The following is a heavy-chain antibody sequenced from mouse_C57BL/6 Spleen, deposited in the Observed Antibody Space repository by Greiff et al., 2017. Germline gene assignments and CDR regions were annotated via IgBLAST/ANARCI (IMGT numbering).Heavy chain of an antibody. CDR2: IYPGDGDT. CDR1: GYAFSSYW. Sequence: VQLQQSGAELVKPGASVKISCKASGYAFSSYWMNWVKQRPGKGLEWIGQIYPGDGDTNYNGKFKGKATLTADKSSSTAYMQLSSLTSEDSAVYFCARPTGTGYYFDYWGQGTTLTVSS. J-gene: IGHJ2*01. V-gene: IGHV1-80*01. D-gene: IGHD4-1*01. CDR3: ARPTGTGYYFDY.